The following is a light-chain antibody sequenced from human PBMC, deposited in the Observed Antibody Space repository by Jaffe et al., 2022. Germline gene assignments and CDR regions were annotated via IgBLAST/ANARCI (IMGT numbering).Light chain of an antibody. CDR2: DAS. V-gene: IGKV3-11*01. CDR1: QSVSRS. CDR3: QHRSNWPPIT. Sequence: EVVLTQSPATLSLSPGERATLSCRASQSVSRSLGWYQQKPGQAPRLLIYDASNRVTGIPARFSGSGSGTDFTLTISSLEPEDFAVYYCQHRSNWPPITFGQGTRLEIK. J-gene: IGKJ5*01.